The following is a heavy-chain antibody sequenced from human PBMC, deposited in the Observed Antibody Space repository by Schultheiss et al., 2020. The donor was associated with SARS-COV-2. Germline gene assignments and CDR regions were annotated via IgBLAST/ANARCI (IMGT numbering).Heavy chain of an antibody. D-gene: IGHD6-13*01. CDR1: GGSISSGSYY. CDR2: INHSGST. Sequence: SETLSLTCTVSGGSISSGSYYWGWIRRPPGKGLEWIGEINHSGSTNYNPSLKSRVTISVDTSKNQFSLKLSSVTAADTAVYYCARDPTAGRHLHSHYYYGMDVWGKGTTVTVSS. J-gene: IGHJ6*04. V-gene: IGHV4-39*07. CDR3: ARDPTAGRHLHSHYYYGMDV.